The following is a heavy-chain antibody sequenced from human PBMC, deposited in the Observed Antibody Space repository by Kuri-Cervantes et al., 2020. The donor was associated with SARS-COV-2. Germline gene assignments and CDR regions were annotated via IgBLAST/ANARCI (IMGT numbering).Heavy chain of an antibody. D-gene: IGHD5-18*01. V-gene: IGHV3-7*02. J-gene: IGHJ4*02. CDR1: GFTFRSYW. Sequence: ETLSLTCAVSGFTFRSYWMSWVRQAPGKGLEYVANINQGGSATYYVDSVKGRFTISRDNTESSLYLQMNSLRAEDTAVYYCVCDTNRVKVYWGQGTLVTVSS. CDR2: INQGGSAT. CDR3: VCDTNRVKVY.